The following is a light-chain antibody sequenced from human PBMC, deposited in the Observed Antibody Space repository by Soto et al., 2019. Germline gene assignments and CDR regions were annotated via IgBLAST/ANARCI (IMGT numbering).Light chain of an antibody. CDR1: QSISIW. CDR2: KAS. J-gene: IGKJ1*01. Sequence: DIQLTQSPSTLSASVGDRVIITCRASQSISIWLAWYQQKPGKAPKVLMYKASSLESGVPSRFSGSGSGTEFTLTISSLQPDDFATYYCQQYNSYPRTFGQGTKVEIK. CDR3: QQYNSYPRT. V-gene: IGKV1-5*03.